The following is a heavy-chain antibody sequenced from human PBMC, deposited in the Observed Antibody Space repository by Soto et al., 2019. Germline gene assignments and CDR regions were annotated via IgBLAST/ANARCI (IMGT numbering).Heavy chain of an antibody. J-gene: IGHJ6*02. CDR3: ARDSRYCSGGSCLPIYYYYGMDV. CDR2: IKQDGSEK. D-gene: IGHD2-15*01. V-gene: IGHV3-7*01. CDR1: GFTFSSYW. Sequence: PVGSLRLSCAASGFTFSSYWMSWVRQAPGKGLEWVANIKQDGSEKYYVDSVKGRFTISRDNAKNSLYLQMNSLRAEDTAVYYCARDSRYCSGGSCLPIYYYYGMDVWGQGTTVTVSS.